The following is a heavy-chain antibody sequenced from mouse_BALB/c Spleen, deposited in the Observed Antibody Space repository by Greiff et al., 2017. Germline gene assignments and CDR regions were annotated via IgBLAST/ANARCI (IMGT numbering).Heavy chain of an antibody. CDR3: ARSGMTAY. CDR1: GYTFTSYW. V-gene: IGHV1-87*01. D-gene: IGHD3-1*01. Sequence: VKLQESGAELARPGASVKLSCKASGYTFTSYWMQWVKQRPGQGLEWIGAIYPGDGDTRYTQKFKGKATLTADKSSSTAYMQLSSLASEDSAVYYCARSGMTAYWGQGTLVTVSA. J-gene: IGHJ3*01. CDR2: IYPGDGDT.